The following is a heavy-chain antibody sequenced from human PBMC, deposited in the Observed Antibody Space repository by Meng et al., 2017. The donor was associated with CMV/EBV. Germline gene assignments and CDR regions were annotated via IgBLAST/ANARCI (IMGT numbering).Heavy chain of an antibody. D-gene: IGHD2-2*01. J-gene: IGHJ3*02. CDR2: INPSGGGT. Sequence: ASVKVSCKASGYTFTSYYMHWVRQAPGQGLEWMGIINPSGGGTSYAQKFQGRVTMTRDTSTSTVYMELSSLRSEDTAVYYCASAGCSSTSCHKGDAFDIWGQGTMVTVSS. V-gene: IGHV1-46*01. CDR1: GYTFTSYY. CDR3: ASAGCSSTSCHKGDAFDI.